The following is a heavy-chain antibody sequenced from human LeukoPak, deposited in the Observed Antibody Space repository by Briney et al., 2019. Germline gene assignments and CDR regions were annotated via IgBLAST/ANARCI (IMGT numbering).Heavy chain of an antibody. D-gene: IGHD5/OR15-5a*01. J-gene: IGHJ3*02. Sequence: GGSLRLSCAVSGLTFSSSWMTWVRQAPGKGLEWVANIREDGGEIYYLDSVKGRFTISRDNAKNSLYLQMNSLRVEDTAVYFCARGVYAFDIWGQGTMVTVSA. CDR2: IREDGGEI. V-gene: IGHV3-7*04. CDR3: ARGVYAFDI. CDR1: GLTFSSSW.